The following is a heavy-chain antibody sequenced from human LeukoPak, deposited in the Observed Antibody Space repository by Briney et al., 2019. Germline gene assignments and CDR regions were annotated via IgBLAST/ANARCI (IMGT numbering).Heavy chain of an antibody. CDR1: GFTFSSYG. J-gene: IGHJ3*02. CDR3: AKDSSYYDSSGYGAFDI. D-gene: IGHD3-22*01. CDR2: ISYDGSNK. V-gene: IGHV3-30*18. Sequence: QAGGSLRLSCAASGFTFSSYGMHWVRQAPGKGLEWVAVISYDGSNKYYADSVKGRFTISRDNSKNTLHLQMNSLRAEDTAVYYCAKDSSYYDSSGYGAFDIWGQGTMVTVSS.